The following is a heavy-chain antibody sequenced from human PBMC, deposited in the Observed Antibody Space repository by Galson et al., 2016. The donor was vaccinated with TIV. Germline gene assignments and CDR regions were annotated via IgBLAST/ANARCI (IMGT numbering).Heavy chain of an antibody. V-gene: IGHV1-69*05. CDR2: IIPIFGTP. Sequence: SVKVSCKASGGTFISYPISWVRQAPGQGLEWMGGIIPIFGTPSYAQKFQGRVTMTRDTSTSTVYMELSSLRSEDTAVYYCARVLEVAGTDYWGQGTLVTVPS. J-gene: IGHJ4*02. CDR1: GGTFISYP. D-gene: IGHD6-19*01. CDR3: ARVLEVAGTDY.